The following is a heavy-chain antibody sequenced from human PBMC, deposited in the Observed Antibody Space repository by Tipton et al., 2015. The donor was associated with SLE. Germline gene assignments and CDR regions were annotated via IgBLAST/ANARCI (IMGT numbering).Heavy chain of an antibody. CDR1: GGSSRNIGY. V-gene: IGHV4-39*07. Sequence: TLSLTCTVSGGSSRNIGYWGWIRQAPGKGLEWIGIIDYSGNSYYNPSLKSRVTISSDTSKNQFSLKVTSVTAADTAVYYCARGGASSKWLDPWGQGTLVTVSS. J-gene: IGHJ5*02. CDR3: ARGGASSKWLDP. CDR2: IDYSGNS. D-gene: IGHD6-6*01.